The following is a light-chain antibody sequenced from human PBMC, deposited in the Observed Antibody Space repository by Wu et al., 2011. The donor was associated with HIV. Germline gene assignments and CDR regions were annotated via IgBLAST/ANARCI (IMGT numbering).Light chain of an antibody. J-gene: IGKJ2*01. CDR1: QNVIVAX. CDR2: MHP. V-gene: IGKV3-20*01. Sequence: TLSCRASQNVIVAXLWYHQKALARXPGPSFMMHPTGSLASQPGSEGSGSATDFTLTISRLEPEDFAVYYCQQYGSSPVTFGQGTKLEVK. CDR3: QQYGSSPVT.